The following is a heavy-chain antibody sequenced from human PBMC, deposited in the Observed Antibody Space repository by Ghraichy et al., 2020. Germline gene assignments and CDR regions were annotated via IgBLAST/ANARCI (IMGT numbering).Heavy chain of an antibody. CDR1: GLIFSDYY. CDR3: ARQPRSGYYNDY. J-gene: IGHJ4*02. V-gene: IGHV3-11*01. Sequence: GGSLRLSCAASGLIFSDYYMSWIRQAPGRGLEWVSYISSRGSTIYYLDSVKGRFTISRDNAKNSLYLQMNSLRVEDTAVYYCARQPRSGYYNDYWGQGTLVTVSS. D-gene: IGHD3-22*01. CDR2: ISSRGSTI.